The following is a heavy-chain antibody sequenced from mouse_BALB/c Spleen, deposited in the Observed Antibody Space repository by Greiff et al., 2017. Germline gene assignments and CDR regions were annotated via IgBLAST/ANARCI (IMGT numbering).Heavy chain of an antibody. D-gene: IGHD1-1*01. CDR1: GFTFSSYA. Sequence: EVKVVESGGGLVKPGGSLKLSCAASGFTFSSYAMSWVRQTPEKRLEWVASISSGGSTYYPDSVKGRFTISRDNARNILYLQMSSLRSEDTAMYYCAREGIYYGSSWYFDVWGAGTTVTVSS. V-gene: IGHV5-6-5*01. J-gene: IGHJ1*01. CDR2: ISSGGST. CDR3: AREGIYYGSSWYFDV.